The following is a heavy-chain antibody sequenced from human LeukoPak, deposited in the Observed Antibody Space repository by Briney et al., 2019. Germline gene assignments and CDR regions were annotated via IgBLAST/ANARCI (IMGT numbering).Heavy chain of an antibody. CDR3: VRDTIVVVPSYYMDV. D-gene: IGHD2-2*01. J-gene: IGHJ6*03. Sequence: TSTTIYYADSVKGRFTISRDNAKSSLYLQMSSLRAEDTAVYSCVRDTIVVVPSYYMDVWGKGSTVTVSS. V-gene: IGHV3-48*01. CDR2: TSTTI.